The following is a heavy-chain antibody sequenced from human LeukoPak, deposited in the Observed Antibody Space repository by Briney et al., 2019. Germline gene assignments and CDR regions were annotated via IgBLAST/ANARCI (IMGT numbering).Heavy chain of an antibody. CDR2: INPNSGGT. V-gene: IGHV1-2*02. D-gene: IGHD3-22*01. Sequence: ASVKVSCKASGYTFTGYYMHWVRQAPGQGLEWMGWINPNSGGTNYAQKFQGRVTMTRDTSISTAYMELSSLRSEDTAVYYCACSDSSGYLPFFDYWGQGTLVTVSS. CDR3: ACSDSSGYLPFFDY. J-gene: IGHJ4*02. CDR1: GYTFTGYY.